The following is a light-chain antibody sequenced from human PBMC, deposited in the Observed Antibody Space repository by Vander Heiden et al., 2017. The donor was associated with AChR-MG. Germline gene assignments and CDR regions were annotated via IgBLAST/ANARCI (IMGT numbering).Light chain of an antibody. J-gene: IGKJ4*01. CDR3: MQALQTPFT. CDR2: LGS. Sequence: DIVMTPSPLSLPVTPGEPASISCRSSQSLLYSNGYNYLDWYLQKPGQSPQLLIYLGSNRASGVPDRFSGSGSGTDFTLKISRVEAEDVGVYYCMQALQTPFTFGGGTKVEIK. V-gene: IGKV2-28*01. CDR1: QSLLYSNGYNY.